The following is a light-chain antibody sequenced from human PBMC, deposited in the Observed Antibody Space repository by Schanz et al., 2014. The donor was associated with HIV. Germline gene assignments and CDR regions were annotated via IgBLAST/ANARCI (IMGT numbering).Light chain of an antibody. CDR3: QSYDSTLTLYV. Sequence: QSVLTQPPSVSGAPGQRVTISCTGSSSNIGAGYDVHWYQQLPGTAPKLLIYGNSNRPSGVPDRFFGSQSGTSASLAITGLQAEDEADYYCQSYDSTLTLYVFGTGTKLTVL. J-gene: IGLJ1*01. CDR2: GNS. V-gene: IGLV1-40*01. CDR1: SSNIGAGYD.